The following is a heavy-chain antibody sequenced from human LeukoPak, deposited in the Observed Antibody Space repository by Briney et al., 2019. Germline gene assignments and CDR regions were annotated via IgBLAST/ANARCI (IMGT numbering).Heavy chain of an antibody. CDR2: ISYDGSNK. J-gene: IGHJ6*03. Sequence: GRSLRLSCAASGFTFDDYAMHWVRQAPGKGLEWVAVISYDGSNKYYADSVKGRFTISRDNSKNTLYLQMNSLRAEDTAVYYCATSSAPYYMDVWGKGTTVTVSS. CDR3: ATSSAPYYMDV. V-gene: IGHV3-30-3*01. CDR1: GFTFDDYA.